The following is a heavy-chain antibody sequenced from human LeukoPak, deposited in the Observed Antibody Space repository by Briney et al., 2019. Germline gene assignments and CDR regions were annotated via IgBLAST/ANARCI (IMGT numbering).Heavy chain of an antibody. J-gene: IGHJ4*02. CDR1: GFTFSGYG. D-gene: IGHD6-19*01. Sequence: GGSLRLSCAASGFTFSGYGMHWVRQAPGKGLEWVAFIRYDGSNKYYADSVKGRFTISRDNSKNTLYLQMNSLRAEDTAVYYCAKGLIAVAGVIDYWGQGTLVTVSS. CDR2: IRYDGSNK. V-gene: IGHV3-30*02. CDR3: AKGLIAVAGVIDY.